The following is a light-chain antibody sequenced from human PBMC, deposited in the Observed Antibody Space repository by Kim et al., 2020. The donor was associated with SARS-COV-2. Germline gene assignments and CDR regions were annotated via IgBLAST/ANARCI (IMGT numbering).Light chain of an antibody. CDR1: QSVGTY. CDR3: QRYGSSPYT. J-gene: IGKJ2*01. V-gene: IGKV3-20*01. Sequence: EIVLTQSPGTLSLSPGEGATLSCRASQSVGTYLAWYQQRPGQAPWLLMYGASMRATGISDRFSGSGSGTDFTLTITRLEPEDFAVYYCQRYGSSPYTFGQGTKLEI. CDR2: GAS.